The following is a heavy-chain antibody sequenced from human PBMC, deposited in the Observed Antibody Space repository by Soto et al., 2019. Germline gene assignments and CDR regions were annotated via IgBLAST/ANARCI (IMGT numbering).Heavy chain of an antibody. J-gene: IGHJ6*02. CDR3: AREEQLVSDNYYYGMDV. V-gene: IGHV1-46*01. CDR1: GYTFTSYH. D-gene: IGHD6-13*01. Sequence: GASVKVSCKASGYTFTSYHMHWVRQAPGQGLEWMGIINPGGGSTSYAQKFQGRVTMTRDTSTSTVYMELSSLRSEDTAVYYCAREEQLVSDNYYYGMDVWGQGTTVTVSS. CDR2: INPGGGST.